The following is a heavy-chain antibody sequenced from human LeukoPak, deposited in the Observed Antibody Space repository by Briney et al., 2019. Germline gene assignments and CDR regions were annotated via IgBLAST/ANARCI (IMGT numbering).Heavy chain of an antibody. V-gene: IGHV4-61*02. Sequence: SETLSLTCTVSGGSISSGSYYWSWIRQPAGKGLEWIGRIYTSGSTNYNPSLKSRVTISVDTSKNQFSLKLSSVTAADTAVYYCAREQLDGDYHYYYYTDVWGKGTTVTISS. J-gene: IGHJ6*03. CDR1: GGSISSGSYY. CDR3: AREQLDGDYHYYYYTDV. CDR2: IYTSGST. D-gene: IGHD4-17*01.